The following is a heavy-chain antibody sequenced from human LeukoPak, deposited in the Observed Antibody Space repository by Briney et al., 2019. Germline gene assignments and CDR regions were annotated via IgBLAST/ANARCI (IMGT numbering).Heavy chain of an antibody. CDR2: INHSGST. Sequence: KPSETLSLTCAVYGGSFSGYYWSWIRQPPGKGLEWIGEINHSGSTNYNPSLKSRVTISVDTSKNQFSLKLSSVTAADTAVYYCVRGDYYDSSEHFQHWGQRTLVTVSS. V-gene: IGHV4-34*01. D-gene: IGHD3-22*01. J-gene: IGHJ1*01. CDR1: GGSFSGYY. CDR3: VRGDYYDSSEHFQH.